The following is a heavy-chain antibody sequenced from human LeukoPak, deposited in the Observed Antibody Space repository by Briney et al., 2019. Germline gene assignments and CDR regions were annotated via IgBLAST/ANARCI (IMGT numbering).Heavy chain of an antibody. CDR3: AKDIGVGYCNGCLFDY. CDR1: GFTFDDYT. J-gene: IGHJ4*02. V-gene: IGHV3-43*01. Sequence: GGSLRLSCAASGFTFDDYTMHWVRQAPGKGLEWVSLISWDGGSTYYADSVKGRFTISRDNSKNSLYLQMNSLRTEDAALYYCAKDIGVGYCNGCLFDYWGQGTLVTVSS. CDR2: ISWDGGST. D-gene: IGHD2-15*01.